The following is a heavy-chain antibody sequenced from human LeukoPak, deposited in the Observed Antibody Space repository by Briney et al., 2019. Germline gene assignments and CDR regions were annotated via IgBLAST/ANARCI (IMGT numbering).Heavy chain of an antibody. D-gene: IGHD1-26*01. J-gene: IGHJ4*02. CDR1: GFTVSSYA. CDR2: ISYDGSNK. V-gene: IGHV3-30-3*01. Sequence: GGSLRLSCAASGFTVSSYAMHWVRQAPGKGLEWVAVISYDGSNKYYADSVKGRFTISRDNSKNTLYLQMNSLRAEDTAVYYCARTEWELRDYWGQGTLVTVSS. CDR3: ARTEWELRDY.